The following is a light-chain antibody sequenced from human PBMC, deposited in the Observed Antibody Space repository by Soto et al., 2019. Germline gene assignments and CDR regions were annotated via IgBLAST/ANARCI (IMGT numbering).Light chain of an antibody. CDR2: EVS. J-gene: IGLJ3*02. CDR3: SSYTSSSTVVV. V-gene: IGLV2-14*01. CDR1: SSDVGGYDY. Sequence: QSALTQPASVSGSPGQSITISCTGTSSDVGGYDYLSWYQQHPGKAPKLMIYEVSNRPSGVSNRFSGSKSGNTASLTISGLQAEDEADYYCSSYTSSSTVVVFGGRTKLTVL.